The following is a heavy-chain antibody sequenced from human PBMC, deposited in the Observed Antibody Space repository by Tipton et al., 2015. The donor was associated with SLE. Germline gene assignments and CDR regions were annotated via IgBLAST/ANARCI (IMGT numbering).Heavy chain of an antibody. CDR1: GGSISSGRYY. J-gene: IGHJ3*02. V-gene: IGHV4-61*02. CDR2: IYSGGST. Sequence: TLSLTCTVSGGSISSGRYYWTWIRQPAGKGLEWIGRIYSGGSTKYNPSLKSRVTISVDTSKHQFSLRLSSVTAADTAVYYCATYTGLGIKKYSFDIWGQGTMVTVSS. CDR3: ATYTGLGIKKYSFDI. D-gene: IGHD7-27*01.